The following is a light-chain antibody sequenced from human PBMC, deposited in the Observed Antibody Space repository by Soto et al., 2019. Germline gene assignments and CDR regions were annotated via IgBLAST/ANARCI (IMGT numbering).Light chain of an antibody. Sequence: IQLTQSPSSLSASVGDRVTITCRASQGISSYLAWYQQKPGKAPKLLIYAASILQSGVPSRFSGSGSGTDFTLTISSLQPEDFATYYCEKFNSYAITFGQGTRLEIK. J-gene: IGKJ5*01. V-gene: IGKV1-9*01. CDR1: QGISSY. CDR3: EKFNSYAIT. CDR2: AAS.